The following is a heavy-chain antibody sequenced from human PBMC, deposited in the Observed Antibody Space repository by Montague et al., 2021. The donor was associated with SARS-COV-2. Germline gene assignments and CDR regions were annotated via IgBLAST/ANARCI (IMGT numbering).Heavy chain of an antibody. CDR2: VSFSGYT. CDR1: GGSISTYY. V-gene: IGHV4-59*13. J-gene: IGHJ4*02. CDR3: ARDRSYDSSGYPFPQYFFDY. D-gene: IGHD3-22*01. Sequence: SETLYLTCSVSGGSISTYYWSWIRQPPGKGLEWIGYVSFSGYTIYSPSLKGRVTISVDTSKHQFSLWLSSVTAADTAVYYCARDRSYDSSGYPFPQYFFDYWGQGALVIVSS.